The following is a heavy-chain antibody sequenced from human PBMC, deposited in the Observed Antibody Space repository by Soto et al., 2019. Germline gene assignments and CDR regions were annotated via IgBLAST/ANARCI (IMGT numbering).Heavy chain of an antibody. CDR1: GLTFGSRA. CDR3: ARGSTESYPGSRIFDF. Sequence: HPGGSLRLSCVASGLTFGSRAMSWVRQAPGEGLQWVATITDNGGDAKYADSVRGRFVISRGNFKKTLYLQMTSLTAEDSAMYFCARGSTESYPGSRIFDFWGRGTLVTVSS. J-gene: IGHJ4*02. V-gene: IGHV3-23*01. D-gene: IGHD3-10*01. CDR2: ITDNGGDA.